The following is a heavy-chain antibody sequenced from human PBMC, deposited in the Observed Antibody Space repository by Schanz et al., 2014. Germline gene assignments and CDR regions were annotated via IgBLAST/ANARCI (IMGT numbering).Heavy chain of an antibody. J-gene: IGHJ3*02. CDR1: GFTFSDYS. CDR3: AKDRWRATVMVDAFDI. D-gene: IGHD4-4*01. Sequence: VQLLESGGGVVQPGRSLRLSCAASGFTFSDYSMHWVRQAPGKGLEWVSVISYDGSNKYYADSVKGRFTISRDNSKNTLYLQMNSLRAEDTAVYFCAKDRWRATVMVDAFDIWGQGTKVTVSS. CDR2: ISYDGSNK. V-gene: IGHV3-30*04.